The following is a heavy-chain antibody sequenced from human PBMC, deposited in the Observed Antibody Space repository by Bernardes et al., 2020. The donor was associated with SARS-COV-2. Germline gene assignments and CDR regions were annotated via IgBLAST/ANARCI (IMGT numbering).Heavy chain of an antibody. Sequence: GGSLRLSCAASGFTFSSYTMNWVRQAPGKGLEWISSISTSSSYISYSDSVRGRFTISRDNAKNSVSLQMNSLRAEDTAVYYCTRGGPRSVMDYWGQGTLVTVSS. J-gene: IGHJ4*02. CDR1: GFTFSSYT. CDR3: TRGGPRSVMDY. CDR2: ISTSSSYI. V-gene: IGHV3-21*04. D-gene: IGHD3-16*01.